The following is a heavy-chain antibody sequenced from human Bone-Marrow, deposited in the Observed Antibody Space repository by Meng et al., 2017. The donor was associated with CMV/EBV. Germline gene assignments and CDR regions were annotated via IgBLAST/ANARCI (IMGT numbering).Heavy chain of an antibody. J-gene: IGHJ5*02. CDR2: ISAYNGNT. D-gene: IGHD3-9*01. V-gene: IGHV1-18*04. Sequence: ASVKVSCKASGYTFTSYYMHWVRQAPGQGPEWMGWISAYNGNTNYAQKLQGRVTMTTDTSTSTAYMELRSLRSDDTAVYYCARVDILTGYGRWWFDPWGPGTLVTGYS. CDR3: ARVDILTGYGRWWFDP. CDR1: GYTFTSYY.